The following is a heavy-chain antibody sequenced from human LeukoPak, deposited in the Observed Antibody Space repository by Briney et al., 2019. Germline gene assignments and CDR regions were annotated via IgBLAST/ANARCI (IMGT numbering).Heavy chain of an antibody. V-gene: IGHV3-11*06. CDR1: GFTFSDYY. CDR2: ISSSSSYT. D-gene: IGHD1-1*01. J-gene: IGHJ4*02. CDR3: ARDEGTGTSDY. Sequence: GGSLRLSFAASGFTFSDYYRSGIGQAPGKGREGVSYISSSSSYTNYADSVKGPFTISRDNAKNSLYLQMTSLRAEDTAVYYCARDEGTGTSDYWGQGTLVTVSS.